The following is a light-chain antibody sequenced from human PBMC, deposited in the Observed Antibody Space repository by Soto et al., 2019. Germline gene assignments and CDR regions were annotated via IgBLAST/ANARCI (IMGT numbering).Light chain of an antibody. CDR1: QSVGRY. V-gene: IGKV3-11*01. Sequence: EIVLTQSPATLSLSPGERATLSCRASQSVGRYLAWYQQKFGQAPRLLMYDASNRATGIPARFSGSGSGTDFTLTISSLEPEDFAIYYWQQRSNWLTFGGGTKVEIK. J-gene: IGKJ4*01. CDR3: QQRSNWLT. CDR2: DAS.